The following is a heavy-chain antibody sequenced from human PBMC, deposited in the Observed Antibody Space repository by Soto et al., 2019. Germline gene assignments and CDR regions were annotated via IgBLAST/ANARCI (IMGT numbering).Heavy chain of an antibody. D-gene: IGHD2-2*01. Sequence: ASVKVSCRASGFTFTSSAMQWVRQARGQRLEWIGWIVVGSGNTNYAQKFQERVTITRDMSTSTAYMELSSLRSEDTAVYYCAADSPYCSSTSCQPSDALDIWGQGTMVTVSS. CDR3: AADSPYCSSTSCQPSDALDI. V-gene: IGHV1-58*02. CDR2: IVVGSGNT. CDR1: GFTFTSSA. J-gene: IGHJ3*02.